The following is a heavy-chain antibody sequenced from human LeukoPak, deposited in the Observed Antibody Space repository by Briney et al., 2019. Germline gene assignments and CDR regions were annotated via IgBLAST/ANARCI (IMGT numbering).Heavy chain of an antibody. D-gene: IGHD3-22*01. J-gene: IGHJ3*02. CDR1: GGSISSSSYY. CDR2: IYYSGST. V-gene: IGHV4-39*01. Sequence: SETLSLTCTVSGGSISSSSYYWGWIRQPPGKGLEWIGSIYYSGSTYYNPSLKSRVTISVDTSKNQFSLKLSSVTAADTAVYYCARSPKDSSGYSVRSFDIWGQGTMVTVSS. CDR3: ARSPKDSSGYSVRSFDI.